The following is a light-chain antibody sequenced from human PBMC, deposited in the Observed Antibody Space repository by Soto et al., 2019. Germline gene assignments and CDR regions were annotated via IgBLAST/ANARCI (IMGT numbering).Light chain of an antibody. CDR3: SSYTSGSTLEV. CDR2: DVS. Sequence: QSVLTQPASVSGSPGQSITISCTGTSSDVGGYNYVSWYQQHPGKAPKLMIYDVSNRPSGVSNRFSGSKSGNTASLTISGPQAGNEADYYCSSYTSGSTLEVFGTGTKLTVL. J-gene: IGLJ1*01. CDR1: SSDVGGYNY. V-gene: IGLV2-14*01.